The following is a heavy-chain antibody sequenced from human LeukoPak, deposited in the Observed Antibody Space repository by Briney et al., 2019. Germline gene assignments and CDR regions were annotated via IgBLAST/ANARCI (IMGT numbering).Heavy chain of an antibody. Sequence: ASVKVSCKVSGYTLTELSMHWVRQAPGEGLEWMGGFDPEDGETIYAQKFQGRITMTEDTSTDTAYMELGSLRSDDTAVYYCVTGSTLDYWGQGTLATVSS. CDR2: FDPEDGET. D-gene: IGHD2-2*01. CDR1: GYTLTELS. V-gene: IGHV1-24*01. J-gene: IGHJ4*02. CDR3: VTGSTLDY.